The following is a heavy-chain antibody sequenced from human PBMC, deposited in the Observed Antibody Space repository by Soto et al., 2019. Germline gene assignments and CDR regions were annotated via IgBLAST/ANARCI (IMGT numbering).Heavy chain of an antibody. D-gene: IGHD3-22*01. J-gene: IGHJ3*02. CDR3: ARDRPPNYYDSSGQNAFDI. CDR1: GGTFSSYA. V-gene: IGHV1-69*13. Sequence: ASVKVSCKASGGTFSSYAISWVRQAPGQGLEWMGGIIPIFGTANYAQKFQGRVTITADESTSTAYMELSSLRSEDTAVYYCARDRPPNYYDSSGQNAFDIWGQGTMVTVSS. CDR2: IIPIFGTA.